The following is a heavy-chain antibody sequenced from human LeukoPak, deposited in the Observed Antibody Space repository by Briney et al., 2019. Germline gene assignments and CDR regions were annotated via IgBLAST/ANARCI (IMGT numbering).Heavy chain of an antibody. CDR1: GFTFDDYG. CDR3: AKEGGIVGAPSIDY. Sequence: GGSLRLSCAASGFTFDDYGMSWVRQAPGKGLEWVSGINWNGGSTGYADSVKGRFTISRDNSKNSLYLQMNSLRTEDTALYYCAKEGGIVGAPSIDYWGQGTLVTVSS. J-gene: IGHJ4*02. V-gene: IGHV3-20*04. D-gene: IGHD1-26*01. CDR2: INWNGGST.